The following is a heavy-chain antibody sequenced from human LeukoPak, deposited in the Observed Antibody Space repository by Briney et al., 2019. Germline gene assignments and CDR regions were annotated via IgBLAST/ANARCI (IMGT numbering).Heavy chain of an antibody. CDR3: ARDEAVAGRGNY. V-gene: IGHV4-34*01. CDR1: GGSFSGYY. D-gene: IGHD6-19*01. Sequence: RSETLSLTCAVYGGSFSGYYWGWIRHPPGEWLGWIGEINHSGSTNSNPSLKRRDTISQDTSKNPCSLKLSSVTAPDTAVYYCARDEAVAGRGNYWGQGTLVTVSS. J-gene: IGHJ4*02. CDR2: INHSGST.